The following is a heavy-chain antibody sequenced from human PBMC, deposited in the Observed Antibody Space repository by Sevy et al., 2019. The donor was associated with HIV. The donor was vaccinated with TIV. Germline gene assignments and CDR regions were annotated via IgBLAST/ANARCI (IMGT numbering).Heavy chain of an antibody. V-gene: IGHV3-30*18. Sequence: GGSLRLSCAASEFTFSSYGMHWVRQAPGKGLEWVAVISYDGSNKYYADSVKGRFTISRDNSKNTLYLQMNSLRAEDTAVYYCAKGRFLEWLLIPVDYWGQGTLVTVSS. J-gene: IGHJ4*02. CDR3: AKGRFLEWLLIPVDY. CDR2: ISYDGSNK. CDR1: EFTFSSYG. D-gene: IGHD3-3*01.